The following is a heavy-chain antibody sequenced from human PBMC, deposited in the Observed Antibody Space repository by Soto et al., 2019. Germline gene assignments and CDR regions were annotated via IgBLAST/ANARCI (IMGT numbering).Heavy chain of an antibody. CDR3: AKRGDIVEVSRTFVGYGMDV. D-gene: IGHD2-2*01. CDR1: VFPFRNYA. V-gene: IGHV3-23*01. J-gene: IGHJ6*02. CDR2: ISGNGGDI. Sequence: LRLSGASSVFPFRNYAISWVRQAPGKGLEWVSRISGNGGDINYADSVKGRFTISRDNSKNTLYLQMNSLRAEDTAVYYCAKRGDIVEVSRTFVGYGMDVWGQGTTVTVSS.